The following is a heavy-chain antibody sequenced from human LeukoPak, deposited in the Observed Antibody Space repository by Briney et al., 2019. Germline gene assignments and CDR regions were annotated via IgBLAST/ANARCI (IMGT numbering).Heavy chain of an antibody. CDR2: INNRGTT. CDR1: GDSISSYY. CDR3: ARYRDGDRDISLDY. J-gene: IGHJ4*02. V-gene: IGHV4-59*08. Sequence: PSETLSHTCTVSGDSISSYYWSWIRQPPGKGLEWIGFINNRGTTSYNPSLQSRVTISRDMSKNQFALKLSSVSAADTAVYYCARYRDGDRDISLDYWGQGTLVTVSS. D-gene: IGHD4-17*01.